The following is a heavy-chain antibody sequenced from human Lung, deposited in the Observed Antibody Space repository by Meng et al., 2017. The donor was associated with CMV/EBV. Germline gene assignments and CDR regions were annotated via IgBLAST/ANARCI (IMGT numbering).Heavy chain of an antibody. CDR1: GFSFSHAW. CDR2: IKSKSDGETT. V-gene: IGHV3-15*01. Sequence: GESXKISCAASGFSFSHAWMNWVRQAPGKGLEWLGHIKSKSDGETTDYATPVKGRFTISRGDSKNTLYLQMNSLKTEDTAVYYCTTGGGSSWKWGQGTLVTVSS. D-gene: IGHD6-13*01. J-gene: IGHJ4*02. CDR3: TTGGGSSWK.